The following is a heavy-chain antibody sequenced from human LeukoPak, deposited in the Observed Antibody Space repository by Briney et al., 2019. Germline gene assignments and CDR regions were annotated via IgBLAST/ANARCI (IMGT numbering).Heavy chain of an antibody. CDR2: IRHDGSNK. J-gene: IGHJ6*03. D-gene: IGHD3-10*01. V-gene: IGHV3-30*02. Sequence: GGSLRLSCAASGFTFSSYGMHWVRQAPGKGLEWVAFIRHDGSNKYYADSVKGRFTISRDNSKNTLYLQMNSLRAEDTAVYYCAKDMMWFGESPGPYYMDVWGKGTTVTISS. CDR3: AKDMMWFGESPGPYYMDV. CDR1: GFTFSSYG.